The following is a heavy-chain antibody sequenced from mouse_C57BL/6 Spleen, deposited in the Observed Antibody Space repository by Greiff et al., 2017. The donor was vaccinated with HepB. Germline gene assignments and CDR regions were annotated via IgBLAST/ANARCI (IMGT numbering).Heavy chain of an antibody. CDR1: GFTFSDYY. CDR2: INYDGSST. CDR3: ARVYDGYYGAMDY. J-gene: IGHJ4*01. V-gene: IGHV5-16*01. D-gene: IGHD2-3*01. Sequence: EVQRVESEGGLVQPGSSMKLSCTASGFTFSDYYMAWVRQVPEKGLEWVANINYDGSSTYYLDSLKSRFIISRDNAKNILYLQMSSLKSEDTATYYCARVYDGYYGAMDYWGQGTSVTVSS.